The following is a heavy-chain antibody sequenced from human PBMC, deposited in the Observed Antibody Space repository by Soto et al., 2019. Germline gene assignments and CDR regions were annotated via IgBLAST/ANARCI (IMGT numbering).Heavy chain of an antibody. Sequence: EVQLVESGGGLVKPGESLRLSCVASDSTFRSYSMNWVRQAPGRGLEWVSIISSGSSVIFYADSMTGRFTISRDNAKNSRYLQMTSLRAEDTGVYYCARGGRGYTKDDTFDIWGQGTMVTVSS. J-gene: IGHJ3*02. CDR2: ISSGSSVI. CDR1: DSTFRSYS. V-gene: IGHV3-21*01. D-gene: IGHD2-2*02. CDR3: ARGGRGYTKDDTFDI.